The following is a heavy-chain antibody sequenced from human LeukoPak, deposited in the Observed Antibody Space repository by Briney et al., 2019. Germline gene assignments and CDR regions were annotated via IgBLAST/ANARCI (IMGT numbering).Heavy chain of an antibody. CDR3: ARDKRDYGDFYYYYYMDV. D-gene: IGHD4-17*01. J-gene: IGHJ6*03. CDR1: GYTFTSYD. Sequence: GASVKVSCKASGYTFTSYDINWVRQATGQGLEWMGWMNPNSGNTGYAQKFQGRVTMTRNTSISTAYMELSSLRSEDTAVYYCARDKRDYGDFYYYYYMDVWGKGPRSPSP. V-gene: IGHV1-8*01. CDR2: MNPNSGNT.